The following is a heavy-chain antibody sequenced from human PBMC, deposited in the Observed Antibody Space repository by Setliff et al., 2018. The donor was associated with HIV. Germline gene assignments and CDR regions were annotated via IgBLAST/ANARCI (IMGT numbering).Heavy chain of an antibody. CDR1: GGSFSSYY. Sequence: PSETLSLTCAVYGGSFSSYYWSWIRQPPGKGLEWIGKTNHSGSTNYNPCLKSRVTISVDTSNNQFSLKVGSVTAADTAVYYCARERSLITNRRYFDSWGQGTLVTVSS. D-gene: IGHD1-1*01. J-gene: IGHJ4*02. V-gene: IGHV4-34*01. CDR3: ARERSLITNRRYFDS. CDR2: TNHSGST.